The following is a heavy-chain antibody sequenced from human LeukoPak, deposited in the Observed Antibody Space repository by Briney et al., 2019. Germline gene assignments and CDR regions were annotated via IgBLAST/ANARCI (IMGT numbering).Heavy chain of an antibody. D-gene: IGHD1-26*01. J-gene: IGHJ3*02. V-gene: IGHV4-4*07. CDR3: ARLRGSYGGDAFDI. Sequence: SETLSLTCTVSGGSISSYYWSWIRQPAGKGLEWIGRIYTSEKTNYNPSLKSRVTISVDTSKNQFSLKLSSVTAADTAVFYCARLRGSYGGDAFDIWGQGTMVTVSS. CDR2: IYTSEKT. CDR1: GGSISSYY.